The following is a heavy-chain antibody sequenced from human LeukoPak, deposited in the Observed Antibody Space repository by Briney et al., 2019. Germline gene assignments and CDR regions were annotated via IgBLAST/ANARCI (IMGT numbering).Heavy chain of an antibody. CDR3: ARGYSSSWTGSFDY. Sequence: SETLSLTCTVSGGSISSYYWSWIRQPPGKGLEWIGYIYYSGSTNYNPSLKSRVTISVDTSKNQFSLKLSSVTAADTAVYYCARGYSSSWTGSFDYWGQGTLVTVSS. CDR2: IYYSGST. D-gene: IGHD6-13*01. V-gene: IGHV4-59*01. CDR1: GGSISSYY. J-gene: IGHJ4*02.